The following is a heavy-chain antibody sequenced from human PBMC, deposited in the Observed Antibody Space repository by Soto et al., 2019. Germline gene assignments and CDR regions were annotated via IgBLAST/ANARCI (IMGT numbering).Heavy chain of an antibody. J-gene: IGHJ6*02. CDR2: ISYDGSNK. V-gene: IGHV3-30*18. Sequence: GGSLRLSCAASGFTFSSYGMHWVRQAPGKGLEWVAVISYDGSNKYYADSVKGRFTIPRDNSKNTLYLQMNSLRAEDTAVYYCAKVGDSSSWYGNYYYYGMDVWGQGTTVTVSS. CDR1: GFTFSSYG. D-gene: IGHD6-13*01. CDR3: AKVGDSSSWYGNYYYYGMDV.